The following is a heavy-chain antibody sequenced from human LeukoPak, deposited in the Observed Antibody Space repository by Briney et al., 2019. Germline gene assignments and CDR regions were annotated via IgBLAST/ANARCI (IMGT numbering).Heavy chain of an antibody. Sequence: GGSLRLSCAASGFTFSGSAMHWVRQASGKGLEWVSLISWDGGSTYYADSVKGRFTISRDNSKNSLYLQMNSLRPEDTALYYCAKDMDSGIAVAGTDYWGQGTLVTVSS. D-gene: IGHD6-19*01. CDR3: AKDMDSGIAVAGTDY. CDR1: GFTFSGSA. CDR2: ISWDGGST. J-gene: IGHJ4*02. V-gene: IGHV3-43D*03.